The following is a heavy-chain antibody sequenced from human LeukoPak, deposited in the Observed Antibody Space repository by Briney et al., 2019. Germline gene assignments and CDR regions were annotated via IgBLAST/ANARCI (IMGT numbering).Heavy chain of an antibody. D-gene: IGHD3-10*01. CDR1: GFTFSSYA. V-gene: IGHV3-30-3*01. CDR2: ISYDGSNK. J-gene: IGHJ4*02. Sequence: GGSLRLSCAASGFTFSSYAMHWVRQAPGKGLEWVAVISYDGSNKYYADSVKGRFTISRDNSKNTLYLQMNSLRAEDTAVYYCARDRGSEWFGELYQDYWGQGTLVTVSS. CDR3: ARDRGSEWFGELYQDY.